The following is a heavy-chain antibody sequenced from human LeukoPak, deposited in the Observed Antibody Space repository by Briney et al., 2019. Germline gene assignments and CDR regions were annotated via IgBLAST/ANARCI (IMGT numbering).Heavy chain of an antibody. CDR2: IYYSGST. D-gene: IGHD6-19*01. CDR3: ARVSRKYSSGWYSLL. J-gene: IGHJ4*02. V-gene: IGHV4-39*07. CDR1: GGSISSSSYY. Sequence: PSETLSLTCTVSGGSISSSSYYWGWIRQPPGKGLEWIGSIYYSGSTYCNPSLKSRVTISVDTSKNQFSLKLSSVTAADTAVYYCARVSRKYSSGWYSLLWGQGTLVTVSS.